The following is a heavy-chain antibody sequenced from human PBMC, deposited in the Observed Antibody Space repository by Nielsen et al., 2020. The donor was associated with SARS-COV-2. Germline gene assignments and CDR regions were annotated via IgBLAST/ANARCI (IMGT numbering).Heavy chain of an antibody. V-gene: IGHV1-2*02. CDR2: INPNSGGT. CDR3: ARAGGITIFGVVSHFDY. Sequence: ASVKVSCKASGYTFTGYYMHWVRQAPGQGLEWMGWINPNSGGTNYAQKFQGRVTMTRDTSISTAYMELSRLRSDDTAVYYCARAGGITIFGVVSHFDYWGQGTLVIVSS. D-gene: IGHD3-3*01. J-gene: IGHJ4*02. CDR1: GYTFTGYY.